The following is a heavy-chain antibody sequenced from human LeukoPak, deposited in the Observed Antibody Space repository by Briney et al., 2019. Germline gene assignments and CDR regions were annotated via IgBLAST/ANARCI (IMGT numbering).Heavy chain of an antibody. J-gene: IGHJ4*02. CDR3: ASYLRWLQSPDPPDDF. CDR1: GYSFTTYW. V-gene: IGHV5-51*01. CDR2: ISPGDSDT. Sequence: GESLKISCKGSGYSFTTYWIAWVRQMPGIGLEWMGIISPGDSDTRYSPSFQGQVTISADKSISTAYLQGSSLKAADTAISSCASYLRWLQSPDPPDDFWGQGALVTVSS. D-gene: IGHD5-24*01.